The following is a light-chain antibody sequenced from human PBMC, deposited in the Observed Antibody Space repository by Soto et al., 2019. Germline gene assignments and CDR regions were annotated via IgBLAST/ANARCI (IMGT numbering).Light chain of an antibody. CDR1: QSISNF. Sequence: DIQITQSPSSLSASVGDRVTISCRASQSISNFLNWYQQKPGEAPKILIYATSHLQGGVPSRFSGTGSGTEFTLTISSVQPEDFATYYCQQSYTSPPGFSFGPGTKVDIK. V-gene: IGKV1-39*01. CDR3: QQSYTSPPGFS. J-gene: IGKJ3*01. CDR2: ATS.